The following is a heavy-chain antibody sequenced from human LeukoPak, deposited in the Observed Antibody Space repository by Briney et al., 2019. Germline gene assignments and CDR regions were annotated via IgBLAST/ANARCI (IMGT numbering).Heavy chain of an antibody. D-gene: IGHD3-16*01. CDR3: TTGDYDYVMVS. CDR2: IRSKAYGGTT. J-gene: IGHJ4*02. Sequence: PGGSLRLSCAASGFRFSSYAMSWVRQAPGKGLEWVGFIRSKAYGGTTEYAASVKGRFTISRDDSKSNAYLQMNSLKTEDTAVYYCTTGDYDYVMVSWGQGTLVTVSS. V-gene: IGHV3-49*04. CDR1: GFRFSSYA.